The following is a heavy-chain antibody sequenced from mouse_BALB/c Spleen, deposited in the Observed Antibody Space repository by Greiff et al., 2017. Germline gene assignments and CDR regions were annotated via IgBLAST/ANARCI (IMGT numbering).Heavy chain of an antibody. CDR2: INPYNGAT. D-gene: IGHD4-1*01. J-gene: IGHJ2*01. V-gene: IGHV1-19*01. CDR3: ARRGEKLGLNFDY. CDR1: GYSFTGYY. Sequence: VQLQQSGTVLARPGASVKMSCKASGYSFTGYYMHWVKQSHVKSLEWIGRINPYNGATSYNQNFKDKASLTVDKSSSTAYMELHSLTSEDSAVYYCARRGEKLGLNFDYWGQGTTLTVSS.